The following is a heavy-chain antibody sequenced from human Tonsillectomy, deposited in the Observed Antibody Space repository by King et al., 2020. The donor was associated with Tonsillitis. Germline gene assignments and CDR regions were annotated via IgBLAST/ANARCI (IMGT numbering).Heavy chain of an antibody. CDR2: IYESGST. D-gene: IGHD2/OR15-2a*01. Sequence: QLQESGPRLVKPSETLSLTCSVSGGSITGSRHYWAWIRQPPGKGLEWIGRIYESGSTYYDPSLQSRVSISVDTSMNQFSLNLTSVTAADTAVYYCARRSFAWYFDIWGRGTLVIVSS. CDR1: GGSITGSRHY. V-gene: IGHV4-39*01. J-gene: IGHJ2*01. CDR3: ARRSFAWYFDI.